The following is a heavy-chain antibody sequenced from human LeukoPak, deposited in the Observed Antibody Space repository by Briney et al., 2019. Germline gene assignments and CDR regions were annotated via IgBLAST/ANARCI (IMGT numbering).Heavy chain of an antibody. CDR1: GGSISSGGYY. CDR2: IYYSGST. J-gene: IGHJ4*02. D-gene: IGHD4-17*01. Sequence: SETLSLTCTVSGGSISSGGYYWSWIRQHPGEGLEWIGSIYYSGSTYYNPSLKSRVTISVDTSKNQFSLKLSSVTAADTAVYYCARGRYGPGVWPKGPYYFDYWGQGTLVTVSS. CDR3: ARGRYGPGVWPKGPYYFDY. V-gene: IGHV4-31*03.